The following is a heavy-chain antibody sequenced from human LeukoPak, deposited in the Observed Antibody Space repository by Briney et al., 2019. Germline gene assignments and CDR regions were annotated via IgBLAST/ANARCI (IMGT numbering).Heavy chain of an antibody. J-gene: IGHJ3*02. CDR3: ASGTRSYFDAFDI. CDR1: GGSISSYY. CDR2: IYYSGST. D-gene: IGHD1-26*01. Sequence: SETLSLTCTVSGGSISSYYWSWIRQPPGKGLEWIGYIYYSGSTNYNPSLKSRVTISVDTSKNQFSLKLSSVTAADTAVYYCASGTRSYFDAFDIWGQGTMVTVSS. V-gene: IGHV4-59*08.